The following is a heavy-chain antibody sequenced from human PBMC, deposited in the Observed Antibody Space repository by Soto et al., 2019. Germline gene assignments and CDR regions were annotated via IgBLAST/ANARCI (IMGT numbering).Heavy chain of an antibody. V-gene: IGHV3-23*01. CDR1: GFTFSSYA. D-gene: IGHD1-1*01. J-gene: IGHJ4*02. CDR3: ATHRGRTGTTRFEFDS. Sequence: PGGSLRLSCAASGFTFSSYAMSWVRQAPGKGLEWVAAISGSGDSTYYADSVKGRFTISRDNPKNTLYLQMSTLRAEDTAVYYCATHRGRTGTTRFEFDSWGQGTLVTVSS. CDR2: ISGSGDST.